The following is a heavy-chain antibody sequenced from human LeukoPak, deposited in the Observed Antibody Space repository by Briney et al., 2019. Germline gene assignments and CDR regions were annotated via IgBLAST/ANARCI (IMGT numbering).Heavy chain of an antibody. V-gene: IGHV3-30*03. Sequence: GRSLRLSCAASGFTFSSYGMHWVRQAPGKGLEWVAVISYDGSNKYYADSVKGRFTISRDNSKNTLYLQMNSLRAEDTAVYYCARARRKITIFGVVTDNWFDPWGQGTLVTVSS. CDR1: GFTFSSYG. CDR2: ISYDGSNK. J-gene: IGHJ5*02. CDR3: ARARRKITIFGVVTDNWFDP. D-gene: IGHD3-3*01.